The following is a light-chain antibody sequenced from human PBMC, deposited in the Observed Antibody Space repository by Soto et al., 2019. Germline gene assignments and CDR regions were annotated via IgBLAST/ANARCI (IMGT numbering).Light chain of an antibody. CDR3: CSYAGSYTSL. Sequence: QSALTQPRSVSGSPGQSVTISCTGTSSDVGGYNFVSWYQHHPGKAPKLMIYDVSKRPSGVPDRFSGSKSGSTASLTISGLQAEDEADYYCCSYAGSYTSLFGGGTKLTVL. J-gene: IGLJ3*02. CDR2: DVS. CDR1: SSDVGGYNF. V-gene: IGLV2-11*01.